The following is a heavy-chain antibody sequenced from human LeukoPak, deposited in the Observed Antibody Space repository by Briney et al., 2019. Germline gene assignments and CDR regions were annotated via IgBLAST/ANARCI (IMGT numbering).Heavy chain of an antibody. CDR2: IYYSGST. CDR1: GDSLNTYY. V-gene: IGHV4-59*12. J-gene: IGHJ6*03. Sequence: SETLSLTCTVSGDSLNTYYWSWIRQSPGKGLEWIGYIYYSGSTNYNPSLKSRVTISVDTSKNQFSLKLSSVTAADTAVYYCARDFTARGYYYYMDVWGKGTTVTVSS. CDR3: ARDFTARGYYYYMDV. D-gene: IGHD2-21*02.